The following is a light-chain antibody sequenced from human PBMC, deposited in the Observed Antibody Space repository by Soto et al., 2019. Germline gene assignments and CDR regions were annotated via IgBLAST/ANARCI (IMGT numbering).Light chain of an antibody. CDR3: QQLFDSPIT. CDR2: GAS. Sequence: DIQLTHSPSFLSPSIGESFTITCRASQVISTSLAWYQVKPGKAPKLLIYGASTLESGVPSRFSATVSGTEFSLTITSLQPEDFATYYCQQLFDSPITFGQGTRLENK. CDR1: QVISTS. V-gene: IGKV1-9*01. J-gene: IGKJ5*01.